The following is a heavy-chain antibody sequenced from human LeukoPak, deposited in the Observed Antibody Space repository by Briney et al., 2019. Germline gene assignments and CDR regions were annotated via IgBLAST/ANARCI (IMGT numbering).Heavy chain of an antibody. V-gene: IGHV3-20*01. CDR1: GFTFDDYG. J-gene: IGHJ6*02. CDR3: ARSYSSGWSGEYYYGMDV. CDR2: INWNGGST. D-gene: IGHD6-19*01. Sequence: GGSLRLSCAASGFTFDDYGMSWVRQAPGKGLEWVSGINWNGGSTGYADSVKGRFTISRDNAKNSLYLQMNSLRAEDTALYHCARSYSSGWSGEYYYGMDVWGQGTTVTVSS.